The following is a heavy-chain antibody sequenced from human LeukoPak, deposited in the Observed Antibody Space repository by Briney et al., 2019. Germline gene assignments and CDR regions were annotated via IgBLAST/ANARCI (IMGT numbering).Heavy chain of an antibody. J-gene: IGHJ4*02. V-gene: IGHV4-34*01. Sequence: PSETLSLTYAVYGGSLRGYYWSWIRQPPGKGLEWIGEINHSGRTNYNPSLKSRVTISIDTSENQFSLKLTSVTAADTALYYCARSDADGWDSWGQGSLVTVSS. CDR2: INHSGRT. D-gene: IGHD4-17*01. CDR1: GGSLRGYY. CDR3: ARSDADGWDS.